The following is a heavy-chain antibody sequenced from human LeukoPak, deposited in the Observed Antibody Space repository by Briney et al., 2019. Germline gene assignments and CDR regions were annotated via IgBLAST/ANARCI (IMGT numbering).Heavy chain of an antibody. CDR2: ISYDGSNK. CDR3: AKDRSSGYHYYFDY. J-gene: IGHJ4*02. Sequence: GGSLRLSCAAPGFTFSSYGMHWVRQAPGKGLEWVAVISYDGSNKNYADSVKGRFTISRDNSKNTLHLQMDSLRTEDTAVYYCAKDRSSGYHYYFDYWGQGTLVTVSS. D-gene: IGHD3-22*01. CDR1: GFTFSSYG. V-gene: IGHV3-30*18.